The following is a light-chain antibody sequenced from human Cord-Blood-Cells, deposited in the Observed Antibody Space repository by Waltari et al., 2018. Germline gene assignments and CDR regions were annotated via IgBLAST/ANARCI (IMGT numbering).Light chain of an antibody. CDR3: CSYAGSSTLV. Sequence: QSALTQPASVSRSPVQSITIPFTGTSSDVGSYKLVSWYQQQPGKAPKLMVYEGSKRPSGVSNRFSGSKSGNTASLTISGLQAEDEADYYCCSYAGSSTLVFGGGTKLTVL. V-gene: IGLV2-23*01. CDR2: EGS. J-gene: IGLJ2*01. CDR1: SSDVGSYKL.